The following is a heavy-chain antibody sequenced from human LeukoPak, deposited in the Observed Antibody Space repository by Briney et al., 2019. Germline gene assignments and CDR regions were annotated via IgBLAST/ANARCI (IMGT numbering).Heavy chain of an antibody. V-gene: IGHV4-39*07. CDR2: IYYSGST. Sequence: ASETLSLTCTVSGGSISSSSYYWGWIRQPPGKGLEWIGSIYYSGSTNYKSSLKSRVTISVDTSKNQFSLKLSSVTAADTAVYYCARTTEGGYSYGYFYYYYMDVWGKGTTVTISS. CDR1: GGSISSSSYY. J-gene: IGHJ6*03. CDR3: ARTTEGGYSYGYFYYYYMDV. D-gene: IGHD5-18*01.